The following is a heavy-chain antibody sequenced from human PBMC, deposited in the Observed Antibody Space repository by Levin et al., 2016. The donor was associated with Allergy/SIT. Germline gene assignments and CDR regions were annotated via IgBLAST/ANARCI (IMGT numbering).Heavy chain of an antibody. CDR2: IRYDGSNI. V-gene: IGHV3-33*03. CDR1: GFNFNTVG. D-gene: IGHD6-13*01. J-gene: IGHJ4*02. Sequence: GGSLRLSCAASGFNFNTVGMHWVRQTPAKGLEWVAVIRYDGSNIYYADSVKGRFTISRDNPKNSLYLQMNSLRAEDTAVYYCASYGMYTSSWYYFDFWGQGTLVTVSS. CDR3: ASYGMYTSSWYYFDF.